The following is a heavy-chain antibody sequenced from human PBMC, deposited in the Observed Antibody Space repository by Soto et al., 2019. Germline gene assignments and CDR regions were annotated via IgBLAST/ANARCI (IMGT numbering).Heavy chain of an antibody. CDR3: ARVQQQLGWFDP. CDR1: GYTFTSYA. D-gene: IGHD6-13*01. V-gene: IGHV1-3*01. Sequence: GASVKVSCKASGYTFTSYAMHWVRQAPGQRLEWMGWINAGNGNTKYSQKFQGRVTITRDTSASTAYMELSSLRSEDTAVYYCARVQQQLGWFDPWGQGTLVTVSS. J-gene: IGHJ5*02. CDR2: INAGNGNT.